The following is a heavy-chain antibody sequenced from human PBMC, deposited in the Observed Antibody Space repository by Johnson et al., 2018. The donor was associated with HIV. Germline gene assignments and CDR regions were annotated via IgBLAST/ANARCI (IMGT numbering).Heavy chain of an antibody. D-gene: IGHD5-18*01. J-gene: IGHJ3*02. Sequence: VQLVESGGGVVQPGRSLRLSCAVSGFTVSSNYMSWVRQAPGKGLEWFSVIYSGDTTYYADSVKGRFTISRDNSKNTLYLQMSSLRVEDTALYYCAKAYSYGAFDIWGQGTMVTVSS. CDR1: GFTVSSNY. CDR2: IYSGDTT. V-gene: IGHV3-66*01. CDR3: AKAYSYGAFDI.